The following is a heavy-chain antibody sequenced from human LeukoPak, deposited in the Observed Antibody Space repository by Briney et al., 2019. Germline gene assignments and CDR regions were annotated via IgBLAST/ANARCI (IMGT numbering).Heavy chain of an antibody. CDR3: AKDGEILTGYYSPSGAFDI. Sequence: KPGGSLRLSCAASGFTFNTYNMNWVRQAPGKGLEWVSSISSSSSYIYYADSVKGRFTISRDNAKNSLYLQMNSLRAEDTALYYCAKDGEILTGYYSPSGAFDIWGQGTMVTVSS. V-gene: IGHV3-21*04. CDR1: GFTFNTYN. CDR2: ISSSSSYI. J-gene: IGHJ3*02. D-gene: IGHD3-9*01.